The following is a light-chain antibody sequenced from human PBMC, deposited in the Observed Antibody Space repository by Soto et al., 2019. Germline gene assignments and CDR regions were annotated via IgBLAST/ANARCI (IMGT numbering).Light chain of an antibody. CDR3: QLYNNWPAIT. J-gene: IGKJ5*01. CDR2: GAS. Sequence: IVVPETTATLSVSQWERATVSCRASQSVRSNLAWYQQKPGQAPRLLIYGASTRATGIPARFSGSGSGTECTLTISSLQSEDFTVYDCQLYNNWPAITLGQGTRLEIK. CDR1: QSVRSN. V-gene: IGKV3-15*01.